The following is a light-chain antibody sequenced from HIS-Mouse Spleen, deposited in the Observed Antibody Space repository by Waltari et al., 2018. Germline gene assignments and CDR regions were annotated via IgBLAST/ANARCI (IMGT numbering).Light chain of an antibody. V-gene: IGLV2-14*03. CDR3: SSYTSSSFNVV. CDR1: RSAVGGYNY. Sequence: QSALTHPASVSGSPGQSITLSCTGTRSAVGGYNYVPWYQQHPGKAPKLLIYDVSNRPSGVSNRFSSSKSGNTASLTISGLQAEDEADYYCSSYTSSSFNVVFGGGTKLTVL. J-gene: IGLJ2*01. CDR2: DVS.